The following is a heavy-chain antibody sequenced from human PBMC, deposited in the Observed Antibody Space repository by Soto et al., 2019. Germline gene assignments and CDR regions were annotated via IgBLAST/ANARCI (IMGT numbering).Heavy chain of an antibody. D-gene: IGHD1-26*01. CDR1: GFTFSIYA. Sequence: PGGSLRLSCAASGFTFSIYAMNWGRQAPGKGLEWVSGISGSGSSTYYADSVRGRFTISRDNAKNTLYVQMDSLRAEDTAIYYCAKVIFSSMVGPGPCWGQGTLVTVSA. J-gene: IGHJ4*02. CDR3: AKVIFSSMVGPGPC. CDR2: ISGSGSST. V-gene: IGHV3-23*01.